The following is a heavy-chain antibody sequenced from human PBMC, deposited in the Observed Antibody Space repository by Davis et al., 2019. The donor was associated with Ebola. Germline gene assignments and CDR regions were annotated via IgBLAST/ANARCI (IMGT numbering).Heavy chain of an antibody. CDR1: GGPFSGYF. J-gene: IGHJ4*02. V-gene: IGHV4-34*01. CDR2: INQSGST. CDR3: ARSWNCGGDCYYFDH. Sequence: SETLSLTCAVYGGPFSGYFWAWIRQSPGKGLEWIGEINQSGSTNYKLSLKSRVAISVDTAKNQFSLKLSSVTAADTAVYYCARSWNCGGDCYYFDHWGQGTLLTVSS. D-gene: IGHD2-21*01.